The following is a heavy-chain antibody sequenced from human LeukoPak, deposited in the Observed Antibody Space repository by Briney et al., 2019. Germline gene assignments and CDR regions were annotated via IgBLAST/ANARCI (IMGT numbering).Heavy chain of an antibody. D-gene: IGHD6-13*01. V-gene: IGHV4-59*08. CDR2: IYYSGST. CDR1: GGSLSSYY. Sequence: SETLSLTCTVSGGSLSSYYWSWIRQPPGKGLEWIGYIYYSGSTNYNPSLKSRVTISVDTSKNQFSLKLSSVTAADTAVYYCARHSYSSSRAPFDYWGQGTLVTVSS. CDR3: ARHSYSSSRAPFDY. J-gene: IGHJ4*02.